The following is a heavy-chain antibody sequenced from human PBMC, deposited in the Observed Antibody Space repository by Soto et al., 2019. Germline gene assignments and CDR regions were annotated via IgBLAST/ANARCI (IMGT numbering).Heavy chain of an antibody. CDR3: AKARCSTTDCYAPDS. Sequence: PGGSLRLSCAASGFTFRSYTMSWVRQAPGKGLEWISSISASGGRPSYADSVQGRFIISRDNPMNTVYLQMSSLRAEDTARYFCAKARCSTTDCYAPDSWGQGTLVTVSS. D-gene: IGHD1-1*01. V-gene: IGHV3-23*01. CDR2: ISASGGRP. J-gene: IGHJ5*01. CDR1: GFTFRSYT.